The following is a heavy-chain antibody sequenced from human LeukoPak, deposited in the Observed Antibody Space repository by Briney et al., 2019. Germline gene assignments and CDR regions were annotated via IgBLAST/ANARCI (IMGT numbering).Heavy chain of an antibody. CDR3: AKDGVVAALGDNWFDP. Sequence: GGSLRLSCAASGFTFDDYAMHWVRQAPGRGLEWVSLISWNGASTYFADSVKGRFTISRDNSKNSLYLQMNSLRAEDTAFYYCAKDGVVAALGDNWFDPWGQGTLVTVSS. V-gene: IGHV3-43D*03. CDR1: GFTFDDYA. J-gene: IGHJ5*02. D-gene: IGHD2-15*01. CDR2: ISWNGAST.